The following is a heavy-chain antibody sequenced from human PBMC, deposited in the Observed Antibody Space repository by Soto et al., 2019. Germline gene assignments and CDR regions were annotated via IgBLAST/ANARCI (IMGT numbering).Heavy chain of an antibody. V-gene: IGHV3-9*01. D-gene: IGHD4-17*01. Sequence: PGWSLRLSCASSVFTFDDDDVIHWVRQAPGKGLEWVSGISWNSGTIGYADSVKGRFTISRDNAKNSLYLQMNSLRAEDTALYYCAKEGDYVSVLVYWGQGTLVTVSS. CDR2: ISWNSGTI. J-gene: IGHJ4*02. CDR1: VFTFDDDDV. CDR3: AKEGDYVSVLVY.